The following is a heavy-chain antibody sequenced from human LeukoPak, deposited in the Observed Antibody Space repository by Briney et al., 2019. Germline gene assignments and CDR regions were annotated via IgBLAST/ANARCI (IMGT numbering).Heavy chain of an antibody. CDR3: ATVYIYGSPTSYFDY. CDR2: ISGSGGST. D-gene: IGHD5-18*01. CDR1: GFTFSSYG. J-gene: IGHJ4*02. Sequence: GGSLRLSCAASGFTFSSYGMSWVRQAPGKGLEWVSAISGSGGSTYYADSVKGRFTISRDNSKNTLYLQMNSLRAEDTSVYYCATVYIYGSPTSYFDYWGQGTLVTVSS. V-gene: IGHV3-23*01.